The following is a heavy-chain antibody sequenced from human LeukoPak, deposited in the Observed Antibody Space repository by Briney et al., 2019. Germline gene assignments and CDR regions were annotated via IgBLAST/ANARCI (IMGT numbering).Heavy chain of an antibody. CDR1: GFTLSTYA. CDR2: MSGNGGST. Sequence: GGSLRLSCSASGFTLSTYAMHWVRQAPGKGLEYVSVMSGNGGSTYYADSVKGRFTISSDNSKNTLYLQMSSLRAEDTAVYYCVKVGCSGGSCYPYFDYWGQGTLVTVSS. V-gene: IGHV3-64D*06. J-gene: IGHJ4*02. D-gene: IGHD2-15*01. CDR3: VKVGCSGGSCYPYFDY.